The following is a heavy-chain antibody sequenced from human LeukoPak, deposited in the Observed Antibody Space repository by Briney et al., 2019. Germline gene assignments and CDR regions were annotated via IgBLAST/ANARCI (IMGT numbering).Heavy chain of an antibody. CDR3: ARGGAVAGNNYFDY. CDR2: ISSSSNYI. V-gene: IGHV3-21*01. J-gene: IGHJ4*02. Sequence: PGGPLRLSCTASGFTFSTYSMNWVRQAPGKGLEWVSSISSSSNYIYYADSVKGRFTISRDNAKNSLYLQMNSLRAEDTAVYYCARGGAVAGNNYFDYWGQGTLVTVSS. D-gene: IGHD6-19*01. CDR1: GFTFSTYS.